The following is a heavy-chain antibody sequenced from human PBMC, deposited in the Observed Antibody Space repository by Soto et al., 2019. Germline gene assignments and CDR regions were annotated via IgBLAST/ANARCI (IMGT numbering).Heavy chain of an antibody. J-gene: IGHJ4*02. CDR1: GGSISSFY. CDR3: ARSRAMYYSSWFYDS. Sequence: QVQLQESGPGLVKPSETLSLTCTVSGGSISSFYCNWIRLSPGKGLEWIGSMYYSGMHNPNPSLKTRFTVSVDTSKNQFSLNLKFVTAADTAVYSCARSRAMYYSSWFYDSWGQGILVTVSS. D-gene: IGHD3-10*01. CDR2: MYYSGMH. V-gene: IGHV4-59*01.